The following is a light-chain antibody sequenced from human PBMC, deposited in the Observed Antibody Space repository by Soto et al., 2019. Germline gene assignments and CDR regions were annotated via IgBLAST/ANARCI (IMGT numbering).Light chain of an antibody. J-gene: IGKJ1*01. CDR2: DAS. CDR1: QSLSTNY. V-gene: IGKV3-20*01. Sequence: EIVLTQSPGTLSLSPGERATLSCGTSQSLSTNYLAWYQQKPGQAPRLLIYDASSRATGIPDRFSGSGSGADFTLTTSRLAPEDFALYFCQQYDTSPRTFGQGTKVDIK. CDR3: QQYDTSPRT.